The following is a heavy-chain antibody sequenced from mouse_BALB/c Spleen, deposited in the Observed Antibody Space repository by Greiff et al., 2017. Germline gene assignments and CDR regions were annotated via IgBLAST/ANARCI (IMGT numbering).Heavy chain of an antibody. Sequence: VQLKQSGAELVRPGALIKLSCKASGFNIKDYYMHWVKQRPEQGLEWIGWIDPENGNTIYDPKFQGKASITADTSSNTAYLQLSSLTSEDTAVYYCARRGNYYAMDYWGQGTSVTVSS. V-gene: IGHV14-1*02. J-gene: IGHJ4*01. CDR2: IDPENGNT. CDR3: ARRGNYYAMDY. CDR1: GFNIKDYY. D-gene: IGHD2-1*01.